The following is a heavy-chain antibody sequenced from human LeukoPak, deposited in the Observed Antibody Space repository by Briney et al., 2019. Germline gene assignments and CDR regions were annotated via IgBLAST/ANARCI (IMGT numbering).Heavy chain of an antibody. CDR2: MNPNSGNT. J-gene: IGHJ6*02. D-gene: IGHD6-25*01. CDR3: ARGSAPAGYYYYYGMDV. Sequence: GASVKVSCKASQYTFTSYDINWVRQATGQGLEWMGWMNPNSGNTGYAQKFQGRVTMTRNTSISTAYMELSSLRSEDTAMYYCARGSAPAGYYYYYGMDVWGQGTRSPSP. V-gene: IGHV1-8*01. CDR1: QYTFTSYD.